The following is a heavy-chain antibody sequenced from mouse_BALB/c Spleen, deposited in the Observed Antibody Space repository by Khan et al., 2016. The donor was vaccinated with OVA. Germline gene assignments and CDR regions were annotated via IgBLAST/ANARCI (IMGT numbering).Heavy chain of an antibody. V-gene: IGHV1-87*01. J-gene: IGHJ1*01. CDR3: ARGRYGNWYFEV. CDR1: GYSFTSYW. D-gene: IGHD2-1*01. CDR2: IYSGDGDT. Sequence: VQLQQSGAELARPGASVKLSCKASGYSFTSYWMQWVKQRPGQGLEWIGAIYSGDGDTRYTQKFKGKATLTADNSSSTAYIQLSSLDSEDSAIYYCARGRYGNWYFEVWGAGTTGTVSS.